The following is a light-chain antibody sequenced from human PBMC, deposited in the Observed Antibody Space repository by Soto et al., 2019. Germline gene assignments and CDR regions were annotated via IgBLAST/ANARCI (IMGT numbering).Light chain of an antibody. CDR3: QQRSTRPPGIT. J-gene: IGKJ5*01. CDR2: DAS. Sequence: EILLTQSPGTLSLSPGERATLSCRASQSVSSYLAWYQQIPGQAPRLLIYDASTRATGIPARFSGSRSGTGFTLTIRSLEPEDFAVYYCQQRSTRPPGITFGQGTRLEI. CDR1: QSVSSY. V-gene: IGKV3-11*01.